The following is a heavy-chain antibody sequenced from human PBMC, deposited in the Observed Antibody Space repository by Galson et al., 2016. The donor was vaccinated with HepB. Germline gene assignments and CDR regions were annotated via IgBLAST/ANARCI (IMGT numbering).Heavy chain of an antibody. V-gene: IGHV3-33*01. CDR2: LWYDGTHK. CDR3: ARERWGITMVRGNGMDV. D-gene: IGHD3-10*01. CDR1: GFTFSSYG. Sequence: LRLSCAASGFTFSSYGMHWVRQAPGKGLEWVAILWYDGTHKYYADSVKGRFTVSRDNSKNTLYLQMNSLRAEDTAVYYCARERWGITMVRGNGMDVWGQGTTVTVSS. J-gene: IGHJ6*02.